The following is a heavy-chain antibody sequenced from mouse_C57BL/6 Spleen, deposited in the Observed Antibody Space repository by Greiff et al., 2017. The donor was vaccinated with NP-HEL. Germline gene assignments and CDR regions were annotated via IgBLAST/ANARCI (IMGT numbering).Heavy chain of an antibody. CDR3: ARSLIYYDYPTGFAY. Sequence: QVQLQQSGAELVKPGASVKMSCKASGYTFTSYWITWVKQRPGQGLEWIGDIYPGSGSTNYNEKFKSKATLTVDTSSSTAYMQLSSLTSEDSAVYYCARSLIYYDYPTGFAYWGQGTLVTVSP. J-gene: IGHJ3*01. CDR1: GYTFTSYW. V-gene: IGHV1-55*01. CDR2: IYPGSGST. D-gene: IGHD2-4*01.